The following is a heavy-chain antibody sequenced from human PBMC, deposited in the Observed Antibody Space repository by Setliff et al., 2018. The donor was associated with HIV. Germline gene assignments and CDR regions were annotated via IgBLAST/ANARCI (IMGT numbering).Heavy chain of an antibody. Sequence: ASETLSLTCAVSGGAITNSRHYWVWIRQSPGKGLEWIGTRISDSATTSVNPSLKSRVTISLDTSKKQFSLKVISVTAADTAIYYCARGKHDFSNYGSSDYFYYMDAWGKGTTVTVSS. CDR1: GGAITNSRHY. CDR2: ISDSATT. CDR3: ARGKHDFSNYGSSDYFYYMDA. D-gene: IGHD4-4*01. V-gene: IGHV4-39*07. J-gene: IGHJ6*03.